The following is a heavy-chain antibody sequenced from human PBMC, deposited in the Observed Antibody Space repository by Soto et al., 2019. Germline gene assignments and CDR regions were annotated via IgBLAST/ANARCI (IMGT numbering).Heavy chain of an antibody. V-gene: IGHV4-31*03. J-gene: IGHJ5*02. D-gene: IGHD3-3*01. Sequence: QVQLQESGPGLVKPSETLSLTCSVSGASINSGGYYWTWIRQRPGKGLEWIGHIFYGGSTDYNPSLKRRVSISVDTSKNHFSLNLSSVTAADTGVYYCATSYDAPRLTQNWFDPWGQGTLVTVSS. CDR2: IFYGGST. CDR3: ATSYDAPRLTQNWFDP. CDR1: GASINSGGYY.